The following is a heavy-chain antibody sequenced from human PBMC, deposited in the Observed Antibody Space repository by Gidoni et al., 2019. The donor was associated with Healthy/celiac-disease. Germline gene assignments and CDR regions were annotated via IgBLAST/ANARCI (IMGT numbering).Heavy chain of an antibody. D-gene: IGHD1-26*01. J-gene: IGHJ6*02. CDR3: ARDETREDYYYGMDV. CDR2: IIPILGIA. CDR1: GVTFSSYT. Sequence: QVQLVQSGAEVKKPGSSVKVSCKASGVTFSSYTISWVRQAPGQGLEWMGRIIPILGIANYEQKFQGRVTITADKSTSTAYMELSSLRSEDTAVYYCARDETREDYYYGMDVWGQGTTVTVSS. V-gene: IGHV1-69*08.